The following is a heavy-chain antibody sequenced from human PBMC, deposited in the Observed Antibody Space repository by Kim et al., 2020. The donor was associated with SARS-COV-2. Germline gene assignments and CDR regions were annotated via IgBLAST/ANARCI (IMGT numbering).Heavy chain of an antibody. CDR2: IYYSGST. Sequence: SETLSLTCTVSGGSISSYYWSWIRQPPGKGLEWIGYIYYSGSTNYNPSLKSRVTISVDTSKNQFSLKLSSVTAADTAVYYCASTLSGYSSSWSFDYWGQGTLVTVSS. D-gene: IGHD6-13*01. V-gene: IGHV4-59*01. J-gene: IGHJ4*02. CDR1: GGSISSYY. CDR3: ASTLSGYSSSWSFDY.